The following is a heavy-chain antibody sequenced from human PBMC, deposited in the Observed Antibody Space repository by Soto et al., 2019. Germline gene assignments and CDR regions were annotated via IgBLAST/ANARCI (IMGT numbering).Heavy chain of an antibody. V-gene: IGHV3-30-3*01. CDR2: ISYDGSNK. CDR3: ARGKILVVVPNWFDP. Sequence: GGSLRLSCAASGFTYSTYTMHWVRQAPGKGLEWVAVISYDGSNKYYADSVKGRFTISRDNSKNTLYLQMNSLRAEDTAVYYCARGKILVVVPNWFDPWGQGTLVTVS. J-gene: IGHJ5*02. D-gene: IGHD2-15*01. CDR1: GFTYSTYT.